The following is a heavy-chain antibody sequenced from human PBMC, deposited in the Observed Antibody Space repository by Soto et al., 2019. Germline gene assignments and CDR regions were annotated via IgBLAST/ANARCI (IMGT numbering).Heavy chain of an antibody. V-gene: IGHV3-23*01. D-gene: IGHD5-18*01. Sequence: EVQLLESGGGLVQPGGSLRLSCAASGFTFSSYAMSWVRQAPGKGLEWVSAISGSGGSTYYANSVKGRFTISRDNAKNTLYLQMNSLRAEDTAVYYCAKDRFYDGDTAMAWGQGTLVTVSS. CDR2: ISGSGGST. J-gene: IGHJ4*02. CDR3: AKDRFYDGDTAMA. CDR1: GFTFSSYA.